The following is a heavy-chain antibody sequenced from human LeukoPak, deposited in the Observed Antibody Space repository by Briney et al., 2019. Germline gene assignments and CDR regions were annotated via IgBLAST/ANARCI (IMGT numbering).Heavy chain of an antibody. CDR2: IYYSGSP. Sequence: SETLSLTCTVSGGSISSSYWSWIRQPPGKGLEWIGYIYYSGSPNYNPSLKSRVTISVDTSKNQFSLKLSSVTAADTAVYYCASRINLELRYGMDVWGKGTTVTVSS. D-gene: IGHD1-7*01. V-gene: IGHV4-59*12. J-gene: IGHJ6*04. CDR3: ASRINLELRYGMDV. CDR1: GGSISSSY.